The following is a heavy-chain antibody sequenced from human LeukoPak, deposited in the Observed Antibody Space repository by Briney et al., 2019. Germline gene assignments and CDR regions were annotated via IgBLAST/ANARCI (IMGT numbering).Heavy chain of an antibody. J-gene: IGHJ3*02. CDR1: GFAFSGYS. D-gene: IGHD4-17*01. Sequence: GGSLRLSCAASGFAFSGYSMNWVRQAPGKGLEWVSSISSSSGYIYYADSVKGRFTISRDNAKNSLYLQMNSLRAEDTAVYYCARLPLGDYGDRYAFDIWGQGTMVTVSS. V-gene: IGHV3-21*01. CDR2: ISSSSGYI. CDR3: ARLPLGDYGDRYAFDI.